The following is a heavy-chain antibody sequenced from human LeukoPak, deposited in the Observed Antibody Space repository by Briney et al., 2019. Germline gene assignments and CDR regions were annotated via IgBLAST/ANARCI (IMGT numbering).Heavy chain of an antibody. CDR1: GFTFSDYA. CDR2: ISTDGGGT. CDR3: ARYGSGSYYHY. D-gene: IGHD3-10*01. Sequence: PGGSLRLSCAASGFTFSDYAMHWVRQAPGKGLEYVSAISTDGGGTYYVNSVKGRFTISRDNSKNTLYLQMGSLRAEDMAVYYCARYGSGSYYHYWGQGTLVIVSS. J-gene: IGHJ4*02. V-gene: IGHV3-64*01.